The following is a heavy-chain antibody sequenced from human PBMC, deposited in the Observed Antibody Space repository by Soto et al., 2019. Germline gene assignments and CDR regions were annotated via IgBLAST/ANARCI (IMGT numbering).Heavy chain of an antibody. V-gene: IGHV4-34*01. D-gene: IGHD2-15*01. CDR3: ARGRCSATYCYSNFDS. Sequence: QVQLQQWGAGLLKPSETLSLTCAVYGGSFSGCYWSWIRQPPGKGLEWIGEINHSGSTNYNPSLKRRVTMSADTSKGQFSLKLSAVTAADTAVYYCARGRCSATYCYSNFDSWGQGTLVTVSS. CDR2: INHSGST. CDR1: GGSFSGCY. J-gene: IGHJ4*02.